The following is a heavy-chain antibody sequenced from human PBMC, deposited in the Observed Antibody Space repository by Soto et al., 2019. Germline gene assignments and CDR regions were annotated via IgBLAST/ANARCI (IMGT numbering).Heavy chain of an antibody. CDR1: GYTFTSYG. CDR2: ISGYNGNT. V-gene: IGHV1-18*01. Sequence: VQLVQSGAEVKKPGASVKVSCEASGYTFTSYGISWVRQAPGQGLEWMGWISGYNGNTKYAQKLQGRVTVTTDTSTSTAYMELRSLISDDTAVYYCARTTAYETSGYYYHTYWGQGTQVTVSS. CDR3: ARTTAYETSGYYYHTY. J-gene: IGHJ4*02. D-gene: IGHD3-22*01.